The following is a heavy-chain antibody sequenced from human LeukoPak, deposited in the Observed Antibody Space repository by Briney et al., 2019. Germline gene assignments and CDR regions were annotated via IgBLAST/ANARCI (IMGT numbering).Heavy chain of an antibody. D-gene: IGHD2-15*01. CDR2: ISNNGGYT. J-gene: IGHJ4*02. CDR1: GGTFSSSA. CDR3: AKQLGYCSDGSCYSPY. V-gene: IGHV3-23*01. Sequence: SCKASGGTFSSSAMSWVRQAPGKGLEWVSAISNNGGYTYYADSVQGRFTISRDNSKSTLCLQMNSLRAEDTAVYYCAKQLGYCSDGSCYSPYWGQGTLVTVSS.